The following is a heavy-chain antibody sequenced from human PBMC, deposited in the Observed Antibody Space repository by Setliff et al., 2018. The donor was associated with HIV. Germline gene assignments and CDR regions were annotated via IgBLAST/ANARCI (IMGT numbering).Heavy chain of an antibody. Sequence: SETLSLTCSVSGGSINSGHYYWSWIRHHPGKGLEWIGYIYYTGSTYFNPSLKSRVTLSIDTSKNQFSLKLSSVTAADTAVYYCARDRYAGIVATADDYFDYWGQGTLVTVSS. CDR1: GGSINSGHYY. V-gene: IGHV4-31*03. J-gene: IGHJ4*02. D-gene: IGHD5-12*01. CDR2: IYYTGST. CDR3: ARDRYAGIVATADDYFDY.